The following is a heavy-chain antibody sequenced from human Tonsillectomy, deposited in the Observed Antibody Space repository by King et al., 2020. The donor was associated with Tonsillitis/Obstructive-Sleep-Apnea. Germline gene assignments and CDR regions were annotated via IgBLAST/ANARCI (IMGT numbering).Heavy chain of an antibody. Sequence: VQLVESGGGLVQPGGYLRLSCAASGFTFSSYAMSWVRQAPGKGLEWVSAISGSGGSTYYADSVKGRFTISRDNSKNTLYLQMNSLRAEDTAVYYCAKEYYDSSGPNQYFDYWGQGTLVTVSS. CDR3: AKEYYDSSGPNQYFDY. D-gene: IGHD3-22*01. CDR2: ISGSGGST. J-gene: IGHJ4*02. V-gene: IGHV3-23*04. CDR1: GFTFSSYA.